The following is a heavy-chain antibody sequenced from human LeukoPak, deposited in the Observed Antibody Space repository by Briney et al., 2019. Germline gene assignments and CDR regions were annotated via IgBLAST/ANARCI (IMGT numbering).Heavy chain of an antibody. CDR2: ISTYNGHT. D-gene: IGHD1-26*01. CDR1: GYTFTSYG. Sequence: ASVKVSCKASGYTFTSYGISWLRQAPGQGLEWMGWISTYNGHTNYAQKLQGRVTMTTDTSTSTAYMELRNLRSDDTAVYYCARGGRWELPRPYAFDIWGQGTMVAVSS. V-gene: IGHV1-18*01. CDR3: ARGGRWELPRPYAFDI. J-gene: IGHJ3*02.